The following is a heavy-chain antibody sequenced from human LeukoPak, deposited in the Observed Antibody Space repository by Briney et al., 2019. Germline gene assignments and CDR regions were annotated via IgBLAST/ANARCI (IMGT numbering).Heavy chain of an antibody. J-gene: IGHJ4*02. CDR2: INPNSGGT. CDR3: ARDLFSRYGVVD. CDR1: EYTSTGYY. V-gene: IGHV1-2*04. D-gene: IGHD2-15*01. Sequence: ASVKVSCKASEYTSTGYYMHWVRQAPGQGLEWMGWINPNSGGTNYAQKFQGWVTMTRDTSISTAYMELSRLRSDDTAVYYCARDLFSRYGVVDWGQGTLVTVSS.